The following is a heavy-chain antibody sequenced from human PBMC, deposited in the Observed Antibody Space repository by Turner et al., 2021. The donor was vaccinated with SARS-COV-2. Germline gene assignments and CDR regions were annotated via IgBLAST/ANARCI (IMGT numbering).Heavy chain of an antibody. CDR2: FDPEDGET. CDR3: ATGSAVAGTPQFYYYYYGIDV. Sequence: QVQLVQSGAEVKKPGASVKVSCKVSGYTLTELSMHWVRQAPGKGREWMGGFDPEDGETIYAQKFQGRVTMTEDTSTDTAYMELSSLRSEDTAVYYCATGSAVAGTPQFYYYYYGIDVWGQGTTVTVSS. V-gene: IGHV1-24*01. CDR1: GYTLTELS. J-gene: IGHJ6*02. D-gene: IGHD6-19*01.